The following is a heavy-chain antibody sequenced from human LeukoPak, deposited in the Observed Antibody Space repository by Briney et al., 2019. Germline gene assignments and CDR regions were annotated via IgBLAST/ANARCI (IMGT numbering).Heavy chain of an antibody. CDR3: ARDTSGHDLDN. J-gene: IGHJ4*02. D-gene: IGHD2-2*01. CDR2: IYHNGST. V-gene: IGHV4-59*01. Sequence: SETLSLTCTVSGGSISSYYWTWVRQPPGKGLEWIGYIYHNGSTNYNPSLKSRVTLSIDTSENQFSLKLSSVTAADTAVYYCARDTSGHDLDNWGQGTLVTVSS. CDR1: GGSISSYY.